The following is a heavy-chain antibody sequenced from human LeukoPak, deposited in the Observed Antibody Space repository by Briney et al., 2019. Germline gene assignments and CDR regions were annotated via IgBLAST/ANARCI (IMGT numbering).Heavy chain of an antibody. J-gene: IGHJ5*02. CDR2: IYYSGST. CDR3: ARDRGSTTVVTPGYNWFDP. D-gene: IGHD4-23*01. Sequence: SETLSLTCTVSGGSISSYYWSWLRQPPGKGLEWIGYIYYSGSTNYNPSLKSRVTISVDTSKDQFSLKLSSVTAADTAVYYCARDRGSTTVVTPGYNWFDPWGQGTLVTVSS. CDR1: GGSISSYY. V-gene: IGHV4-59*12.